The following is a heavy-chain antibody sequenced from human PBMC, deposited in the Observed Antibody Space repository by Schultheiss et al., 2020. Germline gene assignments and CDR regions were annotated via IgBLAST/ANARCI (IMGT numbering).Heavy chain of an antibody. D-gene: IGHD3-10*01. CDR2: ISWNSDSI. Sequence: SLKISCAASGFTFDDSAMHWVRQAPGKGLEWVSGISWNSDSIAYADSVKGRFTVSRDNAKNSLYLQMNSLRAEDTAVYYCARDSGSITMVRGDYYYYGMDVWGQGTTVTVSS. CDR1: GFTFDDSA. CDR3: ARDSGSITMVRGDYYYYGMDV. V-gene: IGHV3-9*01. J-gene: IGHJ6*02.